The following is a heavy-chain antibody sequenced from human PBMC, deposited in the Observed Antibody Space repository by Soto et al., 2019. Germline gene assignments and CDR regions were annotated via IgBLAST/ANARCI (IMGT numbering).Heavy chain of an antibody. CDR3: AREGYSGYGDYYYYMDV. J-gene: IGHJ6*03. CDR2: IWYDGSNK. V-gene: IGHV3-33*01. CDR1: GFTFSSYG. D-gene: IGHD5-12*01. Sequence: QVQLVESGGGVVQPGRSLRLSCAASGFTFSSYGMHWVRQAPGKGLEWVAVIWYDGSNKYYADSVKGRFTISRDNSKNTLYLQMNSLRAEDTAVYYCAREGYSGYGDYYYYMDVWGKGTTVTVSS.